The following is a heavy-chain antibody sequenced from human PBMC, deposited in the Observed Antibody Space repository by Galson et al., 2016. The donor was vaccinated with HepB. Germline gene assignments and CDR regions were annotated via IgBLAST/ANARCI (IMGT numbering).Heavy chain of an antibody. Sequence: QSGAEVKKAGESLKISCKASGYSFPYYWIGWVRQKPGKGLEWMGNIYPGDPEISYSPSFQGQVTMSVDKSISTAFLQWSSLKASDTAMYYCARQYNFGSGYSESYYGMDVWGQGTTVTVSS. CDR3: ARQYNFGSGYSESYYGMDV. D-gene: IGHD3-3*01. CDR1: GYSFPYYW. CDR2: IYPGDPEI. V-gene: IGHV5-51*01. J-gene: IGHJ6*02.